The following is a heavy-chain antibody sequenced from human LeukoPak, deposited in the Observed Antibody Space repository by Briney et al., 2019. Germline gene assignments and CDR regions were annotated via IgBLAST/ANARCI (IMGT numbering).Heavy chain of an antibody. D-gene: IGHD3-3*01. CDR1: GFTFSSYG. V-gene: IGHV3-30*02. J-gene: IGHJ4*02. CDR3: AKDETSPLRYLEWSSPIDY. Sequence: GGSLRLSCAASGFTFSSYGMHWVRQAPGKGLEWVAFIRYDGSNKYYADSVKGRFTISRDNSKNTLYLQMNSLRAEDTAVYYCAKDETSPLRYLEWSSPIDYWGQGTLVTVSS. CDR2: IRYDGSNK.